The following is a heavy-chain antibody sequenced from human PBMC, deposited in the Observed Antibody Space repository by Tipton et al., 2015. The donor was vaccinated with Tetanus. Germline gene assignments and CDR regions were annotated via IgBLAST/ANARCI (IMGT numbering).Heavy chain of an antibody. Sequence: VQLVQSGGEVKKPGESLKISCKGSGYIFTNYWIGWVRQMPGKGLEWMGIIYTGDSDTRYRPSFLGQVIISIDKSINTAFLQSGPLKAWDASMFYGAGGKCSDGVCNFDFWGRGALVAV. D-gene: IGHD2-8*01. CDR1: GYIFTNYW. CDR3: AGGKCSDGVCNFDF. CDR2: IYTGDSDT. V-gene: IGHV5-51*01. J-gene: IGHJ4*02.